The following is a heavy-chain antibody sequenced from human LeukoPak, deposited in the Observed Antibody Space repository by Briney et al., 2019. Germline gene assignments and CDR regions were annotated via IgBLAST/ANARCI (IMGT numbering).Heavy chain of an antibody. V-gene: IGHV3-43*02. Sequence: GGSLRLSCAASGFTFDDYAMHWVRQAPGKGLEWVSLISGDGVSTYYADSVKGRFTISRDNSKNSLYLQMNSLRTEDTAFCYCARGHLPYYYYYMDVWGKGTTVTVSS. CDR2: ISGDGVST. CDR3: ARGHLPYYYYYMDV. CDR1: GFTFDDYA. J-gene: IGHJ6*03.